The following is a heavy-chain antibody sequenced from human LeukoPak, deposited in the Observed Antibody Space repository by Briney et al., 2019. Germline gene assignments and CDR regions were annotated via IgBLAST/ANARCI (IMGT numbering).Heavy chain of an antibody. Sequence: GASVKVSCKASGYTFTSYYMHWVRQAPGQGLEWMGIINPSGGSTSYAQKFQGRVTMTRDMSTSTVYMELSSLRSEDTAVYYCARGIVVEYGSPLPYFDYWGQGTLVTVSS. J-gene: IGHJ4*02. V-gene: IGHV1-46*01. D-gene: IGHD3-22*01. CDR2: INPSGGST. CDR3: ARGIVVEYGSPLPYFDY. CDR1: GYTFTSYY.